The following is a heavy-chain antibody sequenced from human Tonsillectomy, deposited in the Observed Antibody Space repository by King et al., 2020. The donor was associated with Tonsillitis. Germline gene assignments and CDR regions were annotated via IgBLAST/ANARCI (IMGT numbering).Heavy chain of an antibody. J-gene: IGHJ3*02. CDR3: ARGRIAVAGTDAFDI. Sequence: QVQLVQSGAEVKKPGASVKVSCKASGYTFTGYYMHWVRQAPGQGLEWMGWINPNSDDTNYAQKFQGRVTMTRDTSITTAYMELSRLRSDDTAVYYCARGRIAVAGTDAFDIWGQGTMVTVSS. V-gene: IGHV1-2*02. CDR1: GYTFTGYY. D-gene: IGHD6-19*01. CDR2: INPNSDDT.